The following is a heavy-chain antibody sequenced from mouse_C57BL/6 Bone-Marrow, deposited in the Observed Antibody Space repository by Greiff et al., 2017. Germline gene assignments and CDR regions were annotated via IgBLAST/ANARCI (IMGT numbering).Heavy chain of an antibody. D-gene: IGHD1-1*01. CDR3: AREGVTTVVFDY. CDR2: IYPRSGNT. CDR1: GYTFTSYG. Sequence: QVQLQQSGAELARPGASVKLSCKASGYTFTSYGISWVKQRTGQGLEWIGEIYPRSGNTYYNEKFKGKATLTADKSSSTAYMELRSLTSEVSAVYFCAREGVTTVVFDYWGQGTTLTGSS. V-gene: IGHV1-81*01. J-gene: IGHJ2*01.